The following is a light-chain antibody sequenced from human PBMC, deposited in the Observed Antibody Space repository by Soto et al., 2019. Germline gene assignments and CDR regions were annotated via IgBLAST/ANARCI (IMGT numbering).Light chain of an antibody. CDR1: STDVGGYKY. CDR2: DVT. V-gene: IGLV2-11*01. Sequence: QSVLTQPRSVSGSPGQSVTISCTGTSTDVGGYKYVSWYQQQPGKAPKLLVYDVTERPSGVPERFSGSKSGNTASLTISGLQAEDEGHYYGCSYAGSYTLFLFGEGTKLTVL. J-gene: IGLJ2*01. CDR3: CSYAGSYTLFL.